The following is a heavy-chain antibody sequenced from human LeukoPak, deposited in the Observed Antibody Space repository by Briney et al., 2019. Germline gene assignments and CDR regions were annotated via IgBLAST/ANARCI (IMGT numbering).Heavy chain of an antibody. CDR3: VRGNDYGGPHY. D-gene: IGHD4-23*01. J-gene: IGHJ4*02. CDR2: IDRDGSRI. V-gene: IGHV3-74*01. Sequence: GGSLRLSCAVSGFTFSSYWMHWVRQAPGKGLVWVSRIDRDGSRINYADSVKGRFTISRDNGKNTLFLQMDSLRAEDAAVYYCVRGNDYGGPHYWGQGTLVTVSS. CDR1: GFTFSSYW.